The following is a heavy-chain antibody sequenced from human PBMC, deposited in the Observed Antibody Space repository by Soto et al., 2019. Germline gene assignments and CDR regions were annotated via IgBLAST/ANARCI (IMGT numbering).Heavy chain of an antibody. D-gene: IGHD5-12*01. CDR1: GFTFSSYA. V-gene: IGHV3-23*01. J-gene: IGHJ6*03. CDR2: ISGSGGST. CDR3: AKVGVDIVATTHYMDV. Sequence: GGSLRLSCAASGFTFSSYAMSWVRQAPGKGLEWVSAISGSGGSTYYADSVKGRFTISRDNSKNTLYLQMNSLRAEDTAVYYCAKVGVDIVATTHYMDVWGKGTTVTVSS.